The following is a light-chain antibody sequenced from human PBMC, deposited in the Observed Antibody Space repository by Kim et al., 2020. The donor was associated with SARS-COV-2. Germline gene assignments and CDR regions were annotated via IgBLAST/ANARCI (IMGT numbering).Light chain of an antibody. CDR3: MQGTHWPPYT. V-gene: IGKV2-30*01. CDR2: KVS. Sequence: DVMMTQSPLSLPVTLGQPASISCRSSQSLVASDGNTYLNWFQQRPGQSPRRLIYKVSKRDSGVPDRFSGSGSGTDFTLKISRVEAEDVGVYYCMQGTHWPPYTFGQGTKLEI. CDR1: QSLVASDGNTY. J-gene: IGKJ2*01.